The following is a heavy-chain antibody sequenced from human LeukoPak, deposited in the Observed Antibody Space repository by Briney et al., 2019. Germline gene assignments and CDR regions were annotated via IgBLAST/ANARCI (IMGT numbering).Heavy chain of an antibody. V-gene: IGHV4-59*01. CDR3: ARVRNFPDAFDI. CDR1: GGSIINYY. J-gene: IGHJ3*02. CDR2: IYDTGST. Sequence: SETLSLTCTVPGGSIINYYWAWIRQPPGKGLAWIGYIYDTGSTKYNPSLKSRLTISLHTSRNQFSLNLTSLTAADTAIYYCARVRNFPDAFDIWGQGRMVTVSS.